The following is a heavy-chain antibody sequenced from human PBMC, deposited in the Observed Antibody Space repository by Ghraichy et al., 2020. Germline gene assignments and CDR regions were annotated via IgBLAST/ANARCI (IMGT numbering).Heavy chain of an antibody. CDR2: IIPIFGTA. D-gene: IGHD6-13*01. V-gene: IGHV1-69*13. J-gene: IGHJ4*02. CDR3: ARGPVPGYSSSWYLDY. CDR1: GGTFSSYA. Sequence: SVKVSCKASGGTFSSYAISWVRQAPGQGLEWMGGIIPIFGTANYAQKFQGRVTITADESTSTAYMELSSLRSEDTAVYYCARGPVPGYSSSWYLDYWGQGTLVTVAS.